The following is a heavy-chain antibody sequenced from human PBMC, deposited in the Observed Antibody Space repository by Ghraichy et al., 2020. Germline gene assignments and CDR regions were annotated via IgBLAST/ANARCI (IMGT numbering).Heavy chain of an antibody. D-gene: IGHD3-3*01. J-gene: IGHJ6*02. CDR3: ARAFTIFGVAHPGMDV. V-gene: IGHV1-69*01. CDR1: GGTFSSYA. Sequence: SVKVSCKASGGTFSSYAISRVRQAPGQGLDWMGGIIPIFGTANYAQKFQGRVTITADESTSTAYMELSSLRSEDTAVYYCARAFTIFGVAHPGMDVWGQGTTVTVSS. CDR2: IIPIFGTA.